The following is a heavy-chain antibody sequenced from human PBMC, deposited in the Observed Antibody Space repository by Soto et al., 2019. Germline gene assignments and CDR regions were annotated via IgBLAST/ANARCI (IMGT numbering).Heavy chain of an antibody. J-gene: IGHJ6*03. CDR2: INHSGST. CDR3: ARVIWKRYSYGGYYYMDV. Sequence: SETLSLTCAVYGGSFSGYYWSWIRQPPGKGLEWIGEINHSGSTNYNPSLKSRVTISVDTSKNQFSLKLSSVTAADTAVYYCARVIWKRYSYGGYYYMDVWGKGATVTVSS. CDR1: GGSFSGYY. D-gene: IGHD5-18*01. V-gene: IGHV4-34*01.